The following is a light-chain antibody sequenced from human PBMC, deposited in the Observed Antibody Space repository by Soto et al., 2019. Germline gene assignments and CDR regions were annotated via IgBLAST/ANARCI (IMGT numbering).Light chain of an antibody. J-gene: IGKJ5*01. CDR2: AAS. CDR3: QQSYSTPSIT. CDR1: QGISSY. Sequence: DIQMTQSPSSLSAARGDRVTITWRASQGISSYLAWYQQKPGKAPKLLIYAASTLQSGVPSRFSGSGSGTDFTLTISSLQPEDFATYYCQQSYSTPSITFGQGTRLEI. V-gene: IGKV1-39*01.